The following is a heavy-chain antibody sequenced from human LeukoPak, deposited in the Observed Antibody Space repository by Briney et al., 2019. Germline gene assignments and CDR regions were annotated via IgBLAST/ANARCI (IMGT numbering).Heavy chain of an antibody. D-gene: IGHD2-2*01. CDR1: GGTFSSYA. V-gene: IGHV1-69*04. J-gene: IGHJ4*02. CDR2: SIPILGIA. CDR3: ASQGAHCSSTSCPPGY. Sequence: ASVKVSCKASGGTFSSYAISWVRQAPGQGLEWMGRSIPILGIANYAQKFQGRVTITADKSTSTAYMELSSLRSEDTAVYYCASQGAHCSSTSCPPGYWGQGTLVTVSS.